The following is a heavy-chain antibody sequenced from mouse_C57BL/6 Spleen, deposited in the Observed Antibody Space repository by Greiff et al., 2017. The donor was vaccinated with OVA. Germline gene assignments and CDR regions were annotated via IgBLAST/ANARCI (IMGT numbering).Heavy chain of an antibody. D-gene: IGHD2-5*01. J-gene: IGHJ4*01. CDR2: IYPGSGNT. Sequence: VKLMESGAELVRPGASVKLSCKASGYTFTDYYINWVKQRPGQGLEWIARIYPGSGNTYYNEKFKGKATLTAEKSSSTAYMQLSSLTSEDSAVYFCARTSYSRDAMDYWGQGTSVTVSS. CDR3: ARTSYSRDAMDY. V-gene: IGHV1-76*01. CDR1: GYTFTDYY.